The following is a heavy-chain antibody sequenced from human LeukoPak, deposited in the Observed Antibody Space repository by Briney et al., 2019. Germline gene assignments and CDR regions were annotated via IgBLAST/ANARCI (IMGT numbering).Heavy chain of an antibody. CDR1: GYTFTSYG. J-gene: IGHJ4*02. CDR2: ISAYNGNT. D-gene: IGHD6-13*01. V-gene: IGHV1-18*01. CDR3: ARGDRYSSSWYCDY. Sequence: ASVKVSCKASGYTFTSYGISWVRQAPGQGLEWMGWISAYNGNTNYAQELQGRVTMTTDTSTSTAYMELRSLRSDDTAVYYCARGDRYSSSWYCDYWGQGTLVTVSS.